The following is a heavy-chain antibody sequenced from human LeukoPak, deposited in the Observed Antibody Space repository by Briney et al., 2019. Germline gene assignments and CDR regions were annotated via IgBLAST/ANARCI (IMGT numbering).Heavy chain of an antibody. CDR3: AKGLDYYGSGSYDH. CDR1: GFTFSSYW. V-gene: IGHV3-23*01. Sequence: PGGSLRLSCAASGFTFSSYWMTWVRQAPGKGLAWVSTVGAGGRRTYYADSVRGRFTISRDNSKNTLYLQMNTLRAEDTAVYYCAKGLDYYGSGSYDHWGQGTLVTVSS. J-gene: IGHJ4*02. CDR2: VGAGGRRT. D-gene: IGHD3-10*01.